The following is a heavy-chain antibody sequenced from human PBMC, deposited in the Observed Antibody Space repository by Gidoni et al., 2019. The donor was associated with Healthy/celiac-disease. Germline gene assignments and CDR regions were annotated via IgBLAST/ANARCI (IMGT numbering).Heavy chain of an antibody. CDR1: GFTFSSYS. D-gene: IGHD3-22*01. Sequence: EVQLVESGGGLVKPGGSLRLSCAASGFTFSSYSMNWVRQAPGKGLEWVSSISSSSSYIYYADSVKGRFTISRDNAKNSLYLQMNSLRAEDTAVYYCAREYQRDDSSGFYDWYFDLWGRGTLVTVSS. J-gene: IGHJ2*01. CDR2: ISSSSSYI. V-gene: IGHV3-21*01. CDR3: AREYQRDDSSGFYDWYFDL.